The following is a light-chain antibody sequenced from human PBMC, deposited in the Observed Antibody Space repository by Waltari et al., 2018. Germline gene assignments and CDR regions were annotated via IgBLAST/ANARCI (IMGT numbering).Light chain of an antibody. V-gene: IGKV6D-21*02. J-gene: IGKJ1*01. Sequence: EIVLTQSPDFQSVTPEEKVTITCRASQSIGSRLHWFQQKPNQSPKLLIKYASQSISGVPSRYSGSGSGTDFTLTINSLEAEDAAVYNCHQIASLPRTFGPGTKVEIK. CDR2: YAS. CDR1: QSIGSR. CDR3: HQIASLPRT.